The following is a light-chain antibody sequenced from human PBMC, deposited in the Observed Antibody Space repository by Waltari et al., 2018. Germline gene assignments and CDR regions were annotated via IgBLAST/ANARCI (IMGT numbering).Light chain of an antibody. Sequence: SYELTQPPSVSVSPGQTAKIPCSGDALPKQYTYWYQQKPGQAPLLVTYKDTAGPSGIPERFSGSSSGTTVTLTISGVQAEDEADYYCLSAYSGGSQGVFGGGTKLTVL. CDR3: LSAYSGGSQGV. CDR1: ALPKQY. CDR2: KDT. J-gene: IGLJ2*01. V-gene: IGLV3-25*03.